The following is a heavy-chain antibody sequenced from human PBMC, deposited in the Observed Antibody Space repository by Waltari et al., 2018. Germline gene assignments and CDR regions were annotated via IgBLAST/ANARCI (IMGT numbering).Heavy chain of an antibody. CDR1: GYTFNSYD. CDR2: MDPKNGNT. V-gene: IGHV1-8*01. J-gene: IGHJ1*01. D-gene: IGHD4-17*01. CDR3: ARGTDYGDYDFQH. Sequence: QVQLVQSGADVKRPGASVMVSCKASGYTFNSYDIHWVRQATGQGLEWMGWMDPKNGNTAYAQKFQGRVTLTRDTSINTAYMDLSSLTSEDTGMYFCARGTDYGDYDFQHWGQGTLVTVSS.